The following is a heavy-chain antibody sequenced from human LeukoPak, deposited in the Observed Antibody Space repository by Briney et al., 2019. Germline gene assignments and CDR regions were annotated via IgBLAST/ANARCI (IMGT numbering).Heavy chain of an antibody. J-gene: IGHJ4*02. V-gene: IGHV3-30-3*01. CDR3: ARDEGIAVAVELDY. CDR2: ISYDGSNK. Sequence: PGGSLRLSCAASGFTFSLYAMHWVRQAPGKGLEWVAVISYDGSNKYYADSVKGRFTISRDNSKNTLYLQMNSLRAEDTAVYYCARDEGIAVAVELDYWGQGTLVTVSS. CDR1: GFTFSLYA. D-gene: IGHD6-19*01.